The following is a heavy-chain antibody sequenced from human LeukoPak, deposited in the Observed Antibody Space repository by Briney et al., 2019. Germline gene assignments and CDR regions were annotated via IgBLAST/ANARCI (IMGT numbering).Heavy chain of an antibody. J-gene: IGHJ6*03. Sequence: TPSETLSLTCTVSGGSMSGYYWSWIRQPPGKGLEWIGFIYTFGSTKCNPSLKSRVTISGDMSRRQFSLKLTSVTAADTAVYFCARQGGYCSASRCPGGFHYMDVWGKGTTVAVSS. CDR3: ARQGGYCSASRCPGGFHYMDV. CDR1: GGSMSGYY. D-gene: IGHD2-15*01. CDR2: IYTFGST. V-gene: IGHV4-4*09.